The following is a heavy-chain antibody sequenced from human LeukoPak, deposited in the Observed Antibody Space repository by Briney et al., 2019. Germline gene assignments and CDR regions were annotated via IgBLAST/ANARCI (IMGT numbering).Heavy chain of an antibody. D-gene: IGHD4-23*01. J-gene: IGHJ5*02. Sequence: ASVKVSCKASGYTFTTYYMHWVRQAPGQGLVWMGLINPSGGGTRYAQKFQGRVTITADESTSTAYMELSSLRSEDTAVYYCARDGGGNDNWFDPWGQGTLVTVSS. CDR3: ARDGGGNDNWFDP. V-gene: IGHV1-46*01. CDR1: GYTFTTYY. CDR2: INPSGGGT.